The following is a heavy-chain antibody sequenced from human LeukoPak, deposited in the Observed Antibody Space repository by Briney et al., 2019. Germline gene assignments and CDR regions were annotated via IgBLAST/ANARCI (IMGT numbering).Heavy chain of an antibody. J-gene: IGHJ4*02. CDR1: GYSFTSYW. CDR2: IYPGDSDT. D-gene: IGHD6-13*01. V-gene: IGHV5-51*01. Sequence: GESLKISCKGSGYSFTSYWIGWVRHMPGKGLEWMGIIYPGDSDTRYSPSFQGQVTISADKSISTAYLQWSSLKASDTAMYYCAISYSSSWLNFDNWGQGTLVTVSS. CDR3: AISYSSSWLNFDN.